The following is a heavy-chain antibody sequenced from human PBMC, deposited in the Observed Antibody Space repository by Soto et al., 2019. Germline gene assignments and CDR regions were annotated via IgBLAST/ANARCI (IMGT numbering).Heavy chain of an antibody. Sequence: QSQTLSLTCAISGDSVSSNSAAWNWIRQSLSRGLEWLGRTYYRSKWYNDYAVSVKSRITINPDTSKNQFSLQLNSVTPEDTAVYYCAREGVLGGNWFDPWGQGTLVTVSS. CDR2: TYYRSKWYN. D-gene: IGHD3-16*01. V-gene: IGHV6-1*01. CDR1: GDSVSSNSAA. J-gene: IGHJ5*02. CDR3: AREGVLGGNWFDP.